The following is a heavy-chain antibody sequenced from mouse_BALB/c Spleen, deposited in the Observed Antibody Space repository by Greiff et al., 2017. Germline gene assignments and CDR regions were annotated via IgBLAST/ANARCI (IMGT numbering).Heavy chain of an antibody. CDR1: GFAFSSYD. V-gene: IGHV5-12-1*01. J-gene: IGHJ2*01. CDR2: ISSGGGST. Sequence: EVKLMESGGGLVKPGGSLKLSCAASGFAFSSYDMSWVRQTPEKRLEWVAYISSGGGSTYYPDTVKGRFTISRDNAKNTLYLQMSSLKSEDTAMYYCARHRSYGSSFNYFDYWGQGTTLTVSS. D-gene: IGHD1-1*01. CDR3: ARHRSYGSSFNYFDY.